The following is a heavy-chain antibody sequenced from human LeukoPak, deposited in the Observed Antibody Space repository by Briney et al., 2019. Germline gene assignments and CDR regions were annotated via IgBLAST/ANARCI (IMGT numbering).Heavy chain of an antibody. CDR1: GGSFSGYY. D-gene: IGHD2-2*01. CDR3: ARGQVPAARGYNWFDP. Sequence: SETLSLTCAVYGGSFSGYYWSWIRQPPGKGLEWIGEINHSGSTNYNPSLKSRVTISVDTSKNQFSLRLTSMIAADTAVYYCARGQVPAARGYNWFDPWGQGTLVTVSS. CDR2: INHSGST. V-gene: IGHV4-34*01. J-gene: IGHJ5*02.